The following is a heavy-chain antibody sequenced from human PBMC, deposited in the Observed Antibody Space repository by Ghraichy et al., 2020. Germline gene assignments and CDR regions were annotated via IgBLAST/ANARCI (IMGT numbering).Heavy chain of an antibody. CDR2: INYSGST. Sequence: SQTHSLTCTVSGGSISSSSYYWGWIRQPQGKGLEWIGSINYSGSTYYNPSLKSRVTISVDTSKNQFSLKLSSVTAADTAVYYCATYYDFWSGYYPGYWGQGTLVTVSS. CDR3: ATYYDFWSGYYPGY. V-gene: IGHV4-39*01. J-gene: IGHJ4*02. D-gene: IGHD3-3*01. CDR1: GGSISSSSYY.